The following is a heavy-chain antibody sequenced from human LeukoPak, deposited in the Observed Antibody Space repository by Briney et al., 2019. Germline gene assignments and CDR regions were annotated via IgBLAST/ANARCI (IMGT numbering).Heavy chain of an antibody. J-gene: IGHJ4*02. CDR1: GLNFGESA. CDR2: ISADGGSA. V-gene: IGHV3-43*02. CDR3: AKESGKFDY. Sequence: GGSLRLSCVASGLNFGESAMHWVRKAQGKGLEWVSLISADGGSAFSADSVKGRFSISRDNGKNSLYLQMDSLRSEDTAMHYCAKESGKFDYWGQGTLVVVSS.